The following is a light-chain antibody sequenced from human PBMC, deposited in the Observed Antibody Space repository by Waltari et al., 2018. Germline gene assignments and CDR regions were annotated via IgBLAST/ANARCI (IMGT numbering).Light chain of an antibody. Sequence: IQMTQSPSAMSASVGDRVTIPCRASQGIRNYLAWFQQKPGNAPKRLIYTASSLQSGVPSRFSGSGSGTEFTLTISSLQPEDFATYYCLQHSGYPITFGGGTKVEIK. V-gene: IGKV1-17*03. CDR1: QGIRNY. CDR3: LQHSGYPIT. CDR2: TAS. J-gene: IGKJ4*01.